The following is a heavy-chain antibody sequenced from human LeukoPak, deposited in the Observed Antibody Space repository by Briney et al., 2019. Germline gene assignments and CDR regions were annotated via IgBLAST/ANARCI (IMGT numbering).Heavy chain of an antibody. CDR2: IYYSGST. D-gene: IGHD4-17*01. Sequence: PSETLSLTCTVSGGPISSTSYYWGWIRQPPGKGLEWIGSIYYSGSTNYNPSLKSRVTISVDTSKNQFSLKLSSVTAADTAVYYCARLAPTTVKNWIDPWGQGTLATVSS. CDR1: GGPISSTSYY. J-gene: IGHJ5*02. CDR3: ARLAPTTVKNWIDP. V-gene: IGHV4-39*07.